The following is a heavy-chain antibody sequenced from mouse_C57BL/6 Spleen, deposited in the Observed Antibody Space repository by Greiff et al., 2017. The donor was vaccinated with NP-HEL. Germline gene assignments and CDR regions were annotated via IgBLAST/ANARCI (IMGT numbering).Heavy chain of an antibody. Sequence: ESGPGLVKPSQSLSLTCSVTGYSITSGYYWNWIRQFPGNKLEWMGYISYDGSNNYNPSLKNRISITRDTSKNQFFLKLNSVTTEDTATYYCARYYYGSYYFDYWGQGTTLTVSS. CDR3: ARYYYGSYYFDY. D-gene: IGHD1-1*01. CDR1: GYSITSGYY. V-gene: IGHV3-6*01. CDR2: ISYDGSN. J-gene: IGHJ2*01.